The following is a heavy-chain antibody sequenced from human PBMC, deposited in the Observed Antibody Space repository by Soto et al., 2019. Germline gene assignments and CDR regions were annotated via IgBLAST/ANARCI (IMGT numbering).Heavy chain of an antibody. V-gene: IGHV3-30*03. CDR2: ISYDGSNK. J-gene: IGHJ6*02. Sequence: QVQLVESGGGVVQPGRSLRLSCAASGFTFSSYGMHWVRQAPGKGLEWVAVISYDGSNKYYADSVKGRFTISRDNYKNTLYLQMNSLRAEDTAVYYCAYVDTAMVNLNYYSYGMDVWGQGTTVTVSS. CDR1: GFTFSSYG. CDR3: AYVDTAMVNLNYYSYGMDV. D-gene: IGHD5-18*01.